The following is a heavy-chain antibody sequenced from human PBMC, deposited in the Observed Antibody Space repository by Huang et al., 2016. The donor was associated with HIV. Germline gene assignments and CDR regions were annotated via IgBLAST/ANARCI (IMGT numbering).Heavy chain of an antibody. J-gene: IGHJ5*01. Sequence: QVQLVQSGAEVKKPGASVTISCKASGFSILIYYIHWVRQAPGQGLEGMGIGKPRGGGADYAQKFKGRVTMTRDTSTRTLYMELSSLRSEDTAVYYCAREGITPSGTEVSGFDFWGQGTPVSVSS. V-gene: IGHV1-46*03. D-gene: IGHD6-13*01. CDR2: GKPRGGGA. CDR1: GFSILIYY. CDR3: AREGITPSGTEVSGFDF.